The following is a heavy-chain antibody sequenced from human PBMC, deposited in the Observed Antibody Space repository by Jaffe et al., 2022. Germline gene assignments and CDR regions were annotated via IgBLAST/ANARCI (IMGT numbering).Heavy chain of an antibody. CDR3: AKDQRGYSGYEYGDYGGGLDY. D-gene: IGHD5-12*01. CDR1: GFTFDDYA. V-gene: IGHV3-43D*04. J-gene: IGHJ4*02. Sequence: EVQLVESGGVVVQPGGSLRLSCAASGFTFDDYAMHWVRQAPGKGLEWVSLISWDGGSTYYADSVKGRFTISRDNSKNSLYLQMNSLRAEDTALYYCAKDQRGYSGYEYGDYGGGLDYWGQGTLVTVSS. CDR2: ISWDGGST.